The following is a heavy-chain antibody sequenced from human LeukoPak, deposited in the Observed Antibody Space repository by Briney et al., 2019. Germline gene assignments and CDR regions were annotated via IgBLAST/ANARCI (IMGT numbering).Heavy chain of an antibody. D-gene: IGHD5-12*01. Sequence: SETLSLTCAVYGGSFSGYSWSWIRQPPGKGLEWIGEINHSGRTNSNPSLKSRVTISEDTSKNQFSLKLSSVTAADTAVYYCAGSGYDFDYWGQGTLVTVSS. CDR3: AGSGYDFDY. J-gene: IGHJ4*02. CDR2: INHSGRT. V-gene: IGHV4-34*01. CDR1: GGSFSGYS.